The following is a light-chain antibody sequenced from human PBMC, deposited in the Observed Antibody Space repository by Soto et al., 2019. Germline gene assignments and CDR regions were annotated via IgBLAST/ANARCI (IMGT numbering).Light chain of an antibody. CDR2: EVS. Sequence: QSALTQPASVSGSPGQSITISCTGTTSDIGAYNYVSWYQQHAGNAPKLIIYEVSHRPSGVSPRFSGSKSGNTASLTISGLQAEDEALYYCCSSTGSSTLLFGTGTKVTVL. CDR1: TSDIGAYNY. V-gene: IGLV2-14*01. CDR3: CSSTGSSTLL. J-gene: IGLJ1*01.